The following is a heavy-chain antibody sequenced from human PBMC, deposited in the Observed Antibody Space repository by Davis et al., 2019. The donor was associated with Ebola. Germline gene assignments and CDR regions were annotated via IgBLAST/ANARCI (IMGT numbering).Heavy chain of an antibody. CDR3: ARGRIQLWLLG. CDR1: GGSFSGYY. Sequence: SETLSLTCAVYGGSFSGYYWSWIRQPPGKGLEWLGEINHSGSTNYNPSLKSRVTISVDTSKNQFSLKLSSVTAADTAVYYCARGRIQLWLLGWGQGTLVTVSS. V-gene: IGHV4-34*01. D-gene: IGHD5-18*01. CDR2: INHSGST. J-gene: IGHJ4*02.